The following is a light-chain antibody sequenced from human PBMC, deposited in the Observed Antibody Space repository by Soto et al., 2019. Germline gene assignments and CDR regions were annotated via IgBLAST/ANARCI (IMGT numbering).Light chain of an antibody. Sequence: DIVMTQSPDSLAVSLGESATINCKSSQSALYSSNNKNYLAWYQQKPGQPPKLLIYWASTRESGVPDRFSGSGSGTDFTLTISSLQAEDVAVYYCQQYYSTPITFGQGTRLEIK. J-gene: IGKJ5*01. CDR3: QQYYSTPIT. V-gene: IGKV4-1*01. CDR1: QSALYSSNNKNY. CDR2: WAS.